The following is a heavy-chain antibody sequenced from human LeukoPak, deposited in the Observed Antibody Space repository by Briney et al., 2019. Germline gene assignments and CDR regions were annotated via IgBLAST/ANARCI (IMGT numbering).Heavy chain of an antibody. CDR1: GFTVSSNY. CDR3: ARVVFGYGSGSYRDY. Sequence: GGSLRLSCAASGFTVSSNYMSWVRQAPGKGLEWVSVIYSGGSTYYADSVKGRFTISRDNSKNTLYLQMNGLRAEDTAVYYCARVVFGYGSGSYRDYWGQGTLVTVSS. V-gene: IGHV3-66*01. CDR2: IYSGGST. J-gene: IGHJ4*02. D-gene: IGHD3-10*01.